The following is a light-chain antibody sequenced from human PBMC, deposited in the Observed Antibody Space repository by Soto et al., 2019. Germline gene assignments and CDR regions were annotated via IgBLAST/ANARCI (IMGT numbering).Light chain of an antibody. J-gene: IGKJ1*01. Sequence: EIVLTQSPGTLSLSPGERATLSCRASQSVSSSYLAWYQQKPGQAPRLLIYGASSRATGIPDRFSGSGSGTDFTLTISRLEPEDFAVYYCQQYGSSHPYTFGQGTKV. CDR3: QQYGSSHPYT. CDR2: GAS. V-gene: IGKV3-20*01. CDR1: QSVSSSY.